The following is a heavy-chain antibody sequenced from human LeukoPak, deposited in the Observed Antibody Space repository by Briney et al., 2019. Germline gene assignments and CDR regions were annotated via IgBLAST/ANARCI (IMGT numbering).Heavy chain of an antibody. D-gene: IGHD3-3*01. CDR2: IKEDGSEK. CDR1: GFTFSRHW. CDR3: AREVYDFWSGYYSPIDY. J-gene: IGHJ4*02. Sequence: PGGSLRLSCAASGFTFSRHWMSWVRQAPGKGLEWVANIKEDGSEKDYVDSVKGRFTISRDNSKNTLYLQMNSLRAEDTAVYYCAREVYDFWSGYYSPIDYWGQGTLVTVSS. V-gene: IGHV3-7*01.